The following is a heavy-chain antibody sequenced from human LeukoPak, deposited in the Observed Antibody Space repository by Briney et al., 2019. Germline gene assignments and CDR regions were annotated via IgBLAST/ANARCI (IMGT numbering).Heavy chain of an antibody. CDR1: GFTFSSYA. CDR3: AKDYSYYGSGSPWYDYVWGSYRSHFDY. D-gene: IGHD3-16*02. J-gene: IGHJ4*02. Sequence: GGSLRLSCAASGFTFSSYAMSWVRQAPGKGLEWVPAISGSGGSTYYADSVKGRFTISRDNSKNTLYLQMNSLRAEDTAVYYCAKDYSYYGSGSPWYDYVWGSYRSHFDYWGQGTLVTVSS. V-gene: IGHV3-23*01. CDR2: ISGSGGST.